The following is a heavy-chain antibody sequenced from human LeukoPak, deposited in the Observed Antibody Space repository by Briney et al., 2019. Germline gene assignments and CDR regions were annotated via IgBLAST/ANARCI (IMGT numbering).Heavy chain of an antibody. CDR3: ARHHSEEVGPYFDY. V-gene: IGHV4-39*01. D-gene: IGHD4-11*01. J-gene: IGHJ4*02. Sequence: PSQTLSLTCTVSGGSISSNTQYWGWIRQPPGKGPEWLGSIYYSGSTYYNPSLKSRVTISADTSKNHFSLKLSSVTAADTALYYCARHHSEEVGPYFDYWGQGILVTVSS. CDR1: GGSISSNTQY. CDR2: IYYSGST.